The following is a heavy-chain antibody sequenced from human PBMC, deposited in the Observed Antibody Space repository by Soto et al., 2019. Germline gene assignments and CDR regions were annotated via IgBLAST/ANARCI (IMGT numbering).Heavy chain of an antibody. Sequence: QVQLVQSGAEVKAPGASVKVACKTSGYTFTNYFVHWVRQAPGQGLEWMGAINPGNRITNYALKFQGRVTMTRDTSTNIVYLELSSLRSEDTAVYSCAKDPNYYDFWAGSYYYHGMDVWGQGTTVTVSS. D-gene: IGHD3-3*01. CDR1: GYTFTNYF. J-gene: IGHJ6*02. CDR2: INPGNRIT. V-gene: IGHV1-46*01. CDR3: AKDPNYYDFWAGSYYYHGMDV.